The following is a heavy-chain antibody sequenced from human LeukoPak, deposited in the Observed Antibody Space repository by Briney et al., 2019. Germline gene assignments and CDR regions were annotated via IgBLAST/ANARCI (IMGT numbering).Heavy chain of an antibody. V-gene: IGHV3-23*01. CDR1: GITLSNYG. CDR3: AKRGVVIRVILVGFHKEAYYFDS. J-gene: IGHJ4*02. CDR2: LSGSGGGT. Sequence: PGGSLRHSCAVSGITLSNYGMSWVRQAPGKGLEWVAGLSGSGGGTNYADSVKGRFTISRDNAKNTLYLQMNSLRAEDTAVYFCAKRGVVIRVILVGFHKEAYYFDSWGQGALVTVSS. D-gene: IGHD3-10*01.